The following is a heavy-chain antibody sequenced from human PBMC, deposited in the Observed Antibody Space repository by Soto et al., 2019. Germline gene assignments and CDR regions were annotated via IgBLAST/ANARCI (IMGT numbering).Heavy chain of an antibody. V-gene: IGHV3-23*01. J-gene: IGHJ4*02. CDR3: ANDWGVYDILTGYYPDY. D-gene: IGHD3-9*01. CDR2: ISGSGGST. CDR1: GFTFSSYA. Sequence: GGSLRLSCAASGFTFSSYAMSWVRQAPGKGLEWVSAISGSGGSTYYADSVKGRFTISSDNSKNTLYLQMNSLRAEDTAVYYCANDWGVYDILTGYYPDYWGQGTLVTVSS.